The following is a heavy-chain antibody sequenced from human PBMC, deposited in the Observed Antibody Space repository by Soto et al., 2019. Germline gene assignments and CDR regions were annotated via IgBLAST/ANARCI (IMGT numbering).Heavy chain of an antibody. CDR1: GFTFSSYA. Sequence: GGSLRLSCAASGFTFSSYAMSWVRQAPGKGLEWVSAISGSGGSTYYADSVKGRFTISRDNSKNTLYLQMNSLRAEDTAVYCCAKDPQGYCSSTSCPSFDYWGQGTLVTVSS. CDR2: ISGSGGST. CDR3: AKDPQGYCSSTSCPSFDY. D-gene: IGHD2-2*01. V-gene: IGHV3-23*01. J-gene: IGHJ4*02.